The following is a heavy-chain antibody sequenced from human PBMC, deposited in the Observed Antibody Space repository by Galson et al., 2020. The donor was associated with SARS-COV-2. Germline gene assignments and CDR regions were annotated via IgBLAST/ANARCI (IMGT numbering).Heavy chain of an antibody. CDR1: GGSISSSSYY. CDR2: IYYSGST. D-gene: IGHD1-1*01. J-gene: IGHJ5*02. Sequence: SQTLSPTCTVSGGSISSSSYYWGWIRQPPEKGLGWIGSIYYSGSTYYIPSLKSRVTISVDTSKNHFSLKLCSVTAADTAVYYCARYKWRPLGWVDPWGQGTLVTVSS. CDR3: ARYKWRPLGWVDP. V-gene: IGHV4-39*01.